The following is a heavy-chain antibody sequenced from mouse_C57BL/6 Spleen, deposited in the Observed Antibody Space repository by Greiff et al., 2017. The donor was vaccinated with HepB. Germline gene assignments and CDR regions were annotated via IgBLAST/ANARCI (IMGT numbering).Heavy chain of an antibody. J-gene: IGHJ1*03. CDR1: GFTFSSYG. Sequence: EVMLVESGGDLVKPGGSLKLSCAASGFTFSSYGMSWVRQTPDKRLEWVATISSGGSYTYYPDSVKGRVTISRDNAENTLYLQMSSLKSEDTAMYYFARRGDYGYFDVWGTGTTVTVSS. CDR3: ARRGDYGYFDV. V-gene: IGHV5-6*02. CDR2: ISSGGSYT.